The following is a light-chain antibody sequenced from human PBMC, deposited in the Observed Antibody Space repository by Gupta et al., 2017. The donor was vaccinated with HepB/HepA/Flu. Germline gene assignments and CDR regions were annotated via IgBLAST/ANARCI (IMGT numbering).Light chain of an antibody. CDR3: AEWDDRLKGLV. CDR2: STN. J-gene: IGLJ1*01. V-gene: IGLV1-44*01. Sequence: QSVLTQPPSASGTPGQRVTISCSGSSSNIGSNTVNWYQQLPGTAPKRLIDSTNQRPSGVPDRFSCYKDGTYASREIRGLQSEDEADDYEAEWDDRLKGLVVGTGTKVTVL. CDR1: SSNIGSNT.